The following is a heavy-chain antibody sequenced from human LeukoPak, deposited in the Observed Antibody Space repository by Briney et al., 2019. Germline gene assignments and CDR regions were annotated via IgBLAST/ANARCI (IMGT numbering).Heavy chain of an antibody. D-gene: IGHD2-2*01. CDR1: GFTFDDYA. CDR3: ASGYCSSTSCYSFGY. CDR2: ISWNSGSI. Sequence: TGGSLRLSCAASGFTFDDYAMHWVRQAPGKGLEWVSGISWNSGSIGYADSVKGRFTISRDNAKNSLYLQMNSLRAEDTALYYCASGYCSSTSCYSFGYRGQGTLVTVSS. V-gene: IGHV3-9*01. J-gene: IGHJ4*02.